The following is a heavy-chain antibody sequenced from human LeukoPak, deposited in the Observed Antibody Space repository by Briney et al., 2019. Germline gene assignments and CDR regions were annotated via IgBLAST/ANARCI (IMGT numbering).Heavy chain of an antibody. V-gene: IGHV1-46*01. CDR3: ARDPEWELRSNAFDI. CDR2: INPSGGST. CDR1: GYTFTSYY. Sequence: ASVKVSCKASGYTFTSYYMHWVRQAPGQGLEWMGIINPSGGSTNYAQKFQGRVTMTRDTSTSTVYMELSSLRSEDTAVYYCARDPEWELRSNAFDIWGQGTMVTVSA. D-gene: IGHD1-26*01. J-gene: IGHJ3*02.